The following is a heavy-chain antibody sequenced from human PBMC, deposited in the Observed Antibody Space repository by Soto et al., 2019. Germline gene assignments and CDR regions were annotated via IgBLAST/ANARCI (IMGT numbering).Heavy chain of an antibody. CDR3: TRRFSDGWYSDY. CDR1: GFILSGYG. V-gene: IGHV3-33*01. CDR2: IWYDGSNE. D-gene: IGHD6-19*01. J-gene: IGHJ4*02. Sequence: QVQLVESGGGVVQPGRSLRLSCAASGFILSGYGMHWVRQAPGKGLEWVAVIWYDGSNENYADSVKGRFTISRDNSKNTLYLQMNSLRAEDTAVYYCTRRFSDGWYSDYWGQGTLVTVSS.